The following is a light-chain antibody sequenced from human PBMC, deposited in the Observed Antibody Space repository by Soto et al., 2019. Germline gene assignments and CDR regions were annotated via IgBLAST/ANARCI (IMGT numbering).Light chain of an antibody. CDR1: QGVRSE. V-gene: IGKV1-17*01. CDR3: LQYNSYPRT. Sequence: DLQMTQSPSSLSASVGDRVTITCRASQGVRSELSWYQQKAGKAPKHLMFGISVLQRGVPSRFSGSGSGTEFTLTISSLQPEDFATYYCLQYNSYPRTFGPGTRVEIK. J-gene: IGKJ1*01. CDR2: GIS.